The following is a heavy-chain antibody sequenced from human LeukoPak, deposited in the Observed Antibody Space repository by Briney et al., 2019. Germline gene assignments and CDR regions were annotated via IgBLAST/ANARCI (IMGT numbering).Heavy chain of an antibody. D-gene: IGHD3-10*01. CDR3: ATNPPGVFDY. CDR1: GFRFSDYA. Sequence: GGSLRLSCAASGFRFSDYAMTWVRQAPGKGLEWVSTISGSDGSTDYADSVKGRFTISRDNSKSTLSLQMYSLTAEDTAVYYCATNPPGVFDYWGRGTLVSVSS. CDR2: ISGSDGST. V-gene: IGHV3-23*01. J-gene: IGHJ4*02.